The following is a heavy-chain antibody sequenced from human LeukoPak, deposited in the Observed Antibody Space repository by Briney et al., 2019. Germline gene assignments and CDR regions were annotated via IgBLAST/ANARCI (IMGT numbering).Heavy chain of an antibody. CDR1: GFALSSHW. CDR3: ARNNGMDV. CDR2: VNRDGSET. V-gene: IGHV3-7*03. J-gene: IGHJ6*02. Sequence: GGSLRLSCAASGFALSSHWMTWVRQVPGRGPEWVANVNRDGSETYYLDPVKGRFTISKDNAKNSLYLQMNSLRAEDTALYHCARNNGMDVWGQGTTVIVSS.